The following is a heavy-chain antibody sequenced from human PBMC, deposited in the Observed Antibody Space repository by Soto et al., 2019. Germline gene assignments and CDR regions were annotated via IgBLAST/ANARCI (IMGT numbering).Heavy chain of an antibody. Sequence: PGESLKISCKGSGYTFTNYWIGCVRQMPGKGPEWMGIIYPGDSDTKYNPPFQGQVTISADKSITTTYLQWSSLKASDTAIYYCAASIFYYGMDVWGQGTTVTVSS. CDR2: IYPGDSDT. V-gene: IGHV5-51*01. CDR3: AASIFYYGMDV. J-gene: IGHJ6*02. CDR1: GYTFTNYW.